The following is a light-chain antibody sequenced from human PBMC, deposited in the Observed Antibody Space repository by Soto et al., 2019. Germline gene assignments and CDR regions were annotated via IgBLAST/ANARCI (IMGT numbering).Light chain of an antibody. CDR3: QQYNSYSWT. J-gene: IGKJ1*01. Sequence: EIVLTQSPGTLSLSPGERATLYCKASQSVSNSYLAWYQQKPGQAPRLLIYGAFSRATDAPDRFSGSESGTEFTLTISSLQPDDFATYYCQQYNSYSWTFGQGTKVEVK. CDR1: QSVSNSY. V-gene: IGKV3-20*01. CDR2: GAF.